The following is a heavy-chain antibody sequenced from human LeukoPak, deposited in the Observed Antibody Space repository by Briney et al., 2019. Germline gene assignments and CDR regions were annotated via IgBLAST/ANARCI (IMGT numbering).Heavy chain of an antibody. CDR2: IKQDGSEK. J-gene: IGHJ4*02. V-gene: IGHV3-7*01. CDR3: ARLKLLWSNYFDY. D-gene: IGHD2-2*01. CDR1: GFTFSSYW. Sequence: PGGSLRLSCAASGFTFSSYWMSWVRQAPGKGLEWVANIKQDGSEKYYVDSVKGRFTISRDNAKNSLYLQMNSLRAEDTAVYYRARLKLLWSNYFDYWGQGTLVTVSS.